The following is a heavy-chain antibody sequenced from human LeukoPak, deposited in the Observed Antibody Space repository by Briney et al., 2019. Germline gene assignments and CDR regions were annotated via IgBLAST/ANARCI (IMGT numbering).Heavy chain of an antibody. Sequence: GGSLRLSCAASGFTVSSNYMSWVRQAPGKGLEWVSVIYSGGSTYYADSVKGRFTISRDNSKNTLYLQMNSLRAEDTAVYYCASSLGYCSGGSCSGGFSYWGQGTLVTVSS. CDR2: IYSGGST. J-gene: IGHJ4*02. CDR3: ASSLGYCSGGSCSGGFSY. CDR1: GFTVSSNY. D-gene: IGHD2-15*01. V-gene: IGHV3-53*01.